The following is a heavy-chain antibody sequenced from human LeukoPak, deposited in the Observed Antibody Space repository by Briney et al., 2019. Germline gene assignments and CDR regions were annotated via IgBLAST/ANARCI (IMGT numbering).Heavy chain of an antibody. CDR1: GYSISNGYY. V-gene: IGHV4-38-2*02. D-gene: IGHD6-13*01. CDR3: ARRISSSWDFDY. CDR2: IYHRGST. Sequence: SETLSLTCTVSGYSISNGYYWGWIRQPPGKGLEWVGSIYHRGSTYYNPSLRSRVTISVDTSKNQFSLKLSSVTAADTAVYYCARRISSSWDFDYWGQGTLVTVSS. J-gene: IGHJ4*02.